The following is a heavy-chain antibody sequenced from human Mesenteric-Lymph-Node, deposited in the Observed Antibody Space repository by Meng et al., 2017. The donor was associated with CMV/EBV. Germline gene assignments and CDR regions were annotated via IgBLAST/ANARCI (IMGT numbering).Heavy chain of an antibody. J-gene: IGHJ6*02. D-gene: IGHD1-26*01. CDR1: GFTFSSYS. Sequence: GGSLRLSCAASGFTFSSYSMNWVRQAPGKGLEWVSSISSSSSYIYYADSVKGRLTISRDNAKNSLYLQMNSLRAEDTAVYYCARDQRRWELLTPYYYYGMDVWGQGTTVTVSS. CDR2: ISSSSSYI. CDR3: ARDQRRWELLTPYYYYGMDV. V-gene: IGHV3-21*01.